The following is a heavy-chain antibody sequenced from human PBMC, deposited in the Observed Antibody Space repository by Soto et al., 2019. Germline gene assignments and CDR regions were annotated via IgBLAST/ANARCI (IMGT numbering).Heavy chain of an antibody. CDR3: ARDPNDYSNYEYYYYYMDV. CDR1: GFTFSSYS. Sequence: GGSLRLSCAASGFTFSSYSMNWVRQAPGKGLEWVSSISSSSSYIYYADSVKGRFTISRDNAKNSLYLQMNSLRAEDTAVYYCARDPNDYSNYEYYYYYMDVWGKGTTVTVSS. CDR2: ISSSSSYI. J-gene: IGHJ6*03. V-gene: IGHV3-21*01. D-gene: IGHD4-4*01.